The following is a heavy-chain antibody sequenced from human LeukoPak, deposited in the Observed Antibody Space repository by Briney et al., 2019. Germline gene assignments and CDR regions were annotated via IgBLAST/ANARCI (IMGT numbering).Heavy chain of an antibody. CDR3: ARGRYCSSTSCYGSYYYYYGMDV. CDR1: GGSFSGYY. V-gene: IGHV4-34*01. D-gene: IGHD2-2*01. J-gene: IGHJ6*04. Sequence: SETLSLTCAVYGGSFSGYYWSGIRQPPGKGLEWIGEINHSGSTNYNPSLKSRVTISVDTSKNQFSLKLSSVTAADTAVYYCARGRYCSSTSCYGSYYYYYGMDVWGKGTTVTVSS. CDR2: INHSGST.